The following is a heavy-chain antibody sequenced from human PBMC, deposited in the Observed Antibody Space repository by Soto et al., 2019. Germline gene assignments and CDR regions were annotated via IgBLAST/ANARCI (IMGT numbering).Heavy chain of an antibody. D-gene: IGHD1-7*01. Sequence: VQLQGSGPGLLKPSQTLSLTCTVSGASVNTGDYYWSYIRQPPGKGLEWLGYIFYSGDTYYNPSLKSRVTISLNTSRNQFSLTLTSVTDADTGLYYCVGTGTTDDFWGQGTLGTVSS. J-gene: IGHJ1*01. V-gene: IGHV4-30-4*01. CDR3: VGTGTTDDF. CDR2: IFYSGDT. CDR1: GASVNTGDYY.